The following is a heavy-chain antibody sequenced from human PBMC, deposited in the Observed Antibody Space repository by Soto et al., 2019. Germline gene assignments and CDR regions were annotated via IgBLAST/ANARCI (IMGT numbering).Heavy chain of an antibody. CDR3: ARGPPIVPEDYYYGMDV. J-gene: IGHJ6*02. D-gene: IGHD2-2*01. V-gene: IGHV5-51*01. CDR2: IYPGDSDT. Sequence: PGESLKISCKGSGYSFTSYWIGWVRQMPGKGLEWMGIIYPGDSDTRYSPSFQGQVTISADKSISTAYLQWSSLKASDTAMYYCARGPPIVPEDYYYGMDVWGQGTTVTVSS. CDR1: GYSFTSYW.